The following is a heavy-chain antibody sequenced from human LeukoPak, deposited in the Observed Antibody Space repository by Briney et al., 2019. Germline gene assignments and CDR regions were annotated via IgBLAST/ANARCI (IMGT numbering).Heavy chain of an antibody. V-gene: IGHV3-23*01. CDR1: GFTFNNYA. Sequence: GGSLRLSCAASGFTFNNYAMSWVRQAPGKGLEWVSAIGGSGSSTYYTDSVKGRFTISRDNSKNTLYLQMNSLRAEDTAVYYCATQGDIVVDLPAAFDIWGQGTMVTVSS. CDR2: IGGSGSST. J-gene: IGHJ3*02. D-gene: IGHD2-2*01. CDR3: ATQGDIVVDLPAAFDI.